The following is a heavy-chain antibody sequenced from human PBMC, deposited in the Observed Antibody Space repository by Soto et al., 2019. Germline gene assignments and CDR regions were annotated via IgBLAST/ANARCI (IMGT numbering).Heavy chain of an antibody. D-gene: IGHD3-22*01. V-gene: IGHV1-2*02. J-gene: IGHJ4*02. Sequence: ASVKVSCKASGYTFTGYSMHWVRQAPGQGPEWMGWINPNSGGTNYAQKFQGRVIMTRDTSISTAYMELSRLTSDDTAVYYCARDLFYYDGSPVNYWGQGTLVTAPQ. CDR2: INPNSGGT. CDR1: GYTFTGYS. CDR3: ARDLFYYDGSPVNY.